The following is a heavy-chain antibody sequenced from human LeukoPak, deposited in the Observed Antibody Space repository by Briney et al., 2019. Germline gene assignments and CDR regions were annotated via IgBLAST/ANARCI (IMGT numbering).Heavy chain of an antibody. J-gene: IGHJ4*02. CDR2: IWYDGSNK. Sequence: GGSLRLSCAASGFTFSSYGMHWVRQAPGKRLEWVAVIWYDGSNKYYADSVKGRFTISRDNSKNTLYLQMNSLRAEDTAVYYCATSITGTTSDYWGQGTLVTVSS. D-gene: IGHD1-20*01. CDR1: GFTFSSYG. V-gene: IGHV3-33*01. CDR3: ATSITGTTSDY.